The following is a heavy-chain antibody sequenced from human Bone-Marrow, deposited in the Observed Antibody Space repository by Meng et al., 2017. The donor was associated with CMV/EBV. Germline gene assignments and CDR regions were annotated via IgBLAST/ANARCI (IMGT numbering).Heavy chain of an antibody. CDR2: ISAYNGNT. CDR1: GYTFTGYY. CDR3: ARAGYCSSTSCYRVDLYYYGMDV. V-gene: IGHV1-18*04. D-gene: IGHD2-2*02. J-gene: IGHJ6*01. Sequence: ASVKVSCKASGYTFTGYYMHWVRQAPGQGLEWMGWISAYNGNTNYAQKLQGRVTMTTDTSTSTAYMELRSLRSDDTAVYYCARAGYCSSTSCYRVDLYYYGMDVWGQGTTVTVYS.